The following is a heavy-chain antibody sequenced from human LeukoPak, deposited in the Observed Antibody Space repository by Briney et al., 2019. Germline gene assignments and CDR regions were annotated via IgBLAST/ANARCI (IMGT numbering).Heavy chain of an antibody. J-gene: IGHJ4*02. D-gene: IGHD3-10*01. Sequence: ASVKVSCKASGYTFTGYYMHWVRQAPGQGLEWMGWINPNSGGTNFAQKLQGRVTMTTDTSTSTAYMELRSLRSDDTAVYYCARQLWFGLNNFDYWGQGTLVTVSS. V-gene: IGHV1-2*02. CDR2: INPNSGGT. CDR1: GYTFTGYY. CDR3: ARQLWFGLNNFDY.